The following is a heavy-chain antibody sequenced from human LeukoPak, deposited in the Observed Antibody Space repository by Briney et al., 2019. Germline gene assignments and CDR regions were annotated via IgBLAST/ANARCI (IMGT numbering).Heavy chain of an antibody. Sequence: GSLRLSCAASGFTFSSYSMNWVRQPPGKGLEWIGEINHSGSTNYNPSLKSRVTISVDTSKNQFSLKLSSVTAADTAVYYCARVPSDYGDFSTDIWGQGTMVTVSS. CDR3: ARVPSDYGDFSTDI. CDR2: INHSGST. J-gene: IGHJ3*02. CDR1: GFTFSSYS. D-gene: IGHD4-17*01. V-gene: IGHV4-34*01.